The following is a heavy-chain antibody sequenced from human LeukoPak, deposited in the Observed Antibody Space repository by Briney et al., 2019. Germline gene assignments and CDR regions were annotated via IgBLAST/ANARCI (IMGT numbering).Heavy chain of an antibody. J-gene: IGHJ4*02. V-gene: IGHV4-39*07. CDR1: GGSISSSSYY. Sequence: PSETLSLTCTVSGGSISSSSYYWGWIRQPPGKGLEWIGSIYYSGSTYYNPSLKSRVTISVDTSKNQFSLKLSSVTAADTAVYYCARDQRPYLAANLFDYWGQGTLVTVSS. CDR2: IYYSGST. CDR3: ARDQRPYLAANLFDY. D-gene: IGHD2-15*01.